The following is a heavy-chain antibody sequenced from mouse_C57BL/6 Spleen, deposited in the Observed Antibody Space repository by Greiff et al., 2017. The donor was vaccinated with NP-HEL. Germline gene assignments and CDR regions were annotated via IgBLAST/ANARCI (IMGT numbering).Heavy chain of an antibody. V-gene: IGHV1-64*01. CDR2: IHPNSGST. Sequence: QVQLQQPGAALVKPGASVKLSCKASGYTFTSYWMHWVKQRPGQGLEWIGMIHPNSGSTNYNEKFKSKATLTVDKSSSTAYMQLSSLTSEDSAVYYCARRDGYYPYFDYWGQGTTLTVSS. J-gene: IGHJ2*01. D-gene: IGHD2-3*01. CDR1: GYTFTSYW. CDR3: ARRDGYYPYFDY.